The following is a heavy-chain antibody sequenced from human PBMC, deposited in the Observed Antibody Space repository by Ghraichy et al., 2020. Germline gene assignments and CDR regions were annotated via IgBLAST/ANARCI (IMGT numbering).Heavy chain of an antibody. V-gene: IGHV3-53*05. D-gene: IGHD6-19*01. CDR2: VARGGTT. Sequence: GGSLRLSCAASGFTVSSTYMTWVRQALGKGLVRVSLVARGGTTFYADSVKGRFTISRDNSRNTLYLQMNSLSAEDTAVYYCSRGIRRAVAGSTYYYGLDVWGQGTTVTVSS. CDR1: GFTVSSTY. CDR3: SRGIRRAVAGSTYYYGLDV. J-gene: IGHJ6*02.